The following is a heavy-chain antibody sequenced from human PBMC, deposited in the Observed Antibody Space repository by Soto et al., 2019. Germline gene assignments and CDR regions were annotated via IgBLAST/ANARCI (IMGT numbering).Heavy chain of an antibody. J-gene: IGHJ4*02. Sequence: GASVKVSCKASGYTFTSYGISWVRQAPGQGLEWMRWISAYNGNTNYAQKLQGRVTMTTDTSTSTAYMELRSLRSDDTAVYYCARWRYCSGGSCSISDYWGQGTLVTVSS. D-gene: IGHD2-15*01. CDR3: ARWRYCSGGSCSISDY. V-gene: IGHV1-18*04. CDR2: ISAYNGNT. CDR1: GYTFTSYG.